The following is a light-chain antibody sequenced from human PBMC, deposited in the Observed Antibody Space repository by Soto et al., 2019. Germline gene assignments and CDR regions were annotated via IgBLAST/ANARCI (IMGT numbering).Light chain of an antibody. J-gene: IGKJ1*01. V-gene: IGKV1-39*01. CDR3: QQTYSPPAP. CDR1: QSIDTH. CDR2: EAS. Sequence: DIRMTQSPSSLSASVGDRVTIACRASQSIDTHLNWYQQHPGKAPNALIYEASNLQSGVPSRFSGSGSGTDFTLTISGLQPDDSATYYCQQTYSPPAPFGQGTKVEIK.